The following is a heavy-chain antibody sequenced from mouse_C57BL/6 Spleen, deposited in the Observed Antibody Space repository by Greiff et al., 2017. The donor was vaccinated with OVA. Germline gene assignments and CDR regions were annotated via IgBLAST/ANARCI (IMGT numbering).Heavy chain of an antibody. CDR1: GFNIKDDY. CDR3: TTRGYGNYGYFDV. Sequence: VHVKQSGAELVRPGASVKLSCTASGFNIKDDYMHWVKQRPEQGLEWIGWIDPENGDTEYASKFQGKATITADTSSNTAYLQLSSLTSEDTAVYYCTTRGYGNYGYFDVWGTGTTVTVSS. D-gene: IGHD2-1*01. CDR2: IDPENGDT. V-gene: IGHV14-4*01. J-gene: IGHJ1*03.